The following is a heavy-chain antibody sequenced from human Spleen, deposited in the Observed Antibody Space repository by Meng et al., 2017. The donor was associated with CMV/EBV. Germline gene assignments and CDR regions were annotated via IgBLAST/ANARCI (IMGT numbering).Heavy chain of an antibody. CDR2: TGSVGTNI. V-gene: IGHV3-11*04. CDR1: HY. J-gene: IGHJ4*02. CDR3: ARVMLGHYNFWSGNSLVYYFDY. Sequence: HYMSWIRQAPGKGLEWVSNTGSVGTNIYYADSVKGRFTISRDNTKNSLYLQMNSLRAEDTAVYYCARVMLGHYNFWSGNSLVYYFDYWGQGALVTVSS. D-gene: IGHD3-3*01.